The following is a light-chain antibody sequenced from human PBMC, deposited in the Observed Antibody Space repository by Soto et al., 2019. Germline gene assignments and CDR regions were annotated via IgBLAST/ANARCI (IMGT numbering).Light chain of an antibody. CDR3: SSYTSSTTPHVV. CDR1: SSDVGGYNY. V-gene: IGLV2-14*01. Sequence: QSALTQPASVSGSPGQSITISCTGTSSDVGGYNYVSWYQQHPGKAPKLMIYEVSNRPSGVSNRFSGSKSGNTASLTISGLQAEDEADYYCSSYTSSTTPHVVFGGGTKVTVL. CDR2: EVS. J-gene: IGLJ2*01.